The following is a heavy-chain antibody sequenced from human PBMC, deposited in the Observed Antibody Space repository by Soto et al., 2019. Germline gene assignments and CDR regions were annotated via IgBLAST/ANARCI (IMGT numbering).Heavy chain of an antibody. CDR2: IYSGCRT. CDR1: GFTVSSNY. D-gene: IGHD6-13*01. J-gene: IGHJ4*02. Sequence: GGSLSLSCAASGFTVSSNYMSWVRQAPGKGLEGVSVIYSGCRTDYADSVTGQFTIPRDNSKNTLYLQTNSLRAEDTAVYYCARSSNSIASAGPGFDYWGEATLVTVAS. CDR3: ARSSNSIASAGPGFDY. V-gene: IGHV3-53*01.